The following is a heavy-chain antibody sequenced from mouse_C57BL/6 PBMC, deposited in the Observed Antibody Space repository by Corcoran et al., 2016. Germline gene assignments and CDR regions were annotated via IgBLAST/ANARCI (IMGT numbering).Heavy chain of an antibody. CDR2: RNTYSGVP. CDR1: GYTFTTYG. CDR3: ASHYYGSSYCYFDV. J-gene: IGHJ1*03. Sequence: QIQLVQSGPELKKPGETVKISCKASGYTFTTYGMSWVKQAPGKGLKWMGWRNTYSGVPTYADDFKGRFAFSLETSASTAYLQINNLKNEDTATYCCASHYYGSSYCYFDVWGTGTTVTVSS. V-gene: IGHV9-3*01. D-gene: IGHD1-1*01.